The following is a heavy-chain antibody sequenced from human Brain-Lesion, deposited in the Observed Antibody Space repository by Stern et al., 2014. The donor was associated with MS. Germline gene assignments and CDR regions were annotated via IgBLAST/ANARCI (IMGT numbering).Heavy chain of an antibody. J-gene: IGHJ5*02. Sequence: EVQLVESGGDLVQPGGSLRLSCAASGFRVSNYWMSWVRQAPGKGPEWVANIKPDGREKYYVDSVKGRFTISRDNAKNSLYLQMNSLRVEDTAVYYCARGVDPWGQGTLVTVSS. V-gene: IGHV3-7*01. CDR1: GFRVSNYW. CDR2: IKPDGREK. CDR3: ARGVDP.